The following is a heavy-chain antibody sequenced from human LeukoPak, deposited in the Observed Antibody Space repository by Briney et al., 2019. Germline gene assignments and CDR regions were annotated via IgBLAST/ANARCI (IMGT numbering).Heavy chain of an antibody. V-gene: IGHV3-53*01. CDR2: IYSGGST. D-gene: IGHD3-10*01. J-gene: IGHJ4*02. Sequence: GGSLRPSCAASGFTVSTNYMFWVRQAPGRGLEWVSVIYSGGSTYYADSVKGRFTISRDNSKNTLYLQMNSLRGEDTAMYYCARFGSGSGSGVFDYWGQGTVVTVSS. CDR1: GFTVSTNY. CDR3: ARFGSGSGSGVFDY.